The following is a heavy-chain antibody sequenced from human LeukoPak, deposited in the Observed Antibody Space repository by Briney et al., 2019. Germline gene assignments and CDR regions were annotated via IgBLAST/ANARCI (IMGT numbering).Heavy chain of an antibody. Sequence: GASVKVSCKASGGTFSSYAISWVRQAPGQGLEWMGRIIPMLGIANYAQKFQGRVTITADKSTSTAYMELRGLRSDTAVYYCAKEGGGTGVFDYWGQGTLVTVSS. CDR2: IIPMLGIA. V-gene: IGHV1-69*04. J-gene: IGHJ4*02. CDR1: GGTFSSYA. CDR3: AKEGGGTGVFDY. D-gene: IGHD3-16*01.